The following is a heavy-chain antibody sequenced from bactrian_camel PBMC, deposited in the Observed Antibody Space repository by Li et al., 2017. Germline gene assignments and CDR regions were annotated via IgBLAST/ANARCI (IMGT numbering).Heavy chain of an antibody. Sequence: QLVESGGGSVQSGGSLRLTCAVSGFQLTNFCAGWFRQAPGKGLEWVSSINSGAGSTYYADSVNGRFTISRDNAKNTVYLQLNSLKTEDMAMYYCVLVDDTYENNLWGQGTQVTVS. CDR3: VLVDDTYENNL. J-gene: IGHJ4*01. CDR2: INSGAGST. CDR1: GFQLTNFC. V-gene: IGHV3S1*01. D-gene: IGHD1*01.